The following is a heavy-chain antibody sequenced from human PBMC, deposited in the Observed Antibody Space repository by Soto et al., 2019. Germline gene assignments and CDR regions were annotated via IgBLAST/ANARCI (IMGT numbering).Heavy chain of an antibody. CDR2: ISYDGSNK. D-gene: IGHD3-10*02. Sequence: QVQLVESGGGVVQPGRSLRLSCAASGFTFSSYAMHWVRQAPGKGLEWVAVISYDGSNKYYADSVKGRFTISRDNSKNALDLQMNSLSAEDTAVYYCARGVVRGAHHWGGGDDWGQGTLVTVSS. V-gene: IGHV3-30-3*01. CDR1: GFTFSSYA. CDR3: ARGVVRGAHHWGGGDD. J-gene: IGHJ4*02.